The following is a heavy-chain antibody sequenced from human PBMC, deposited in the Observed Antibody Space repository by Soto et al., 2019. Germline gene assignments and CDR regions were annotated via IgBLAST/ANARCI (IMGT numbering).Heavy chain of an antibody. J-gene: IGHJ4*02. CDR2: VYYSGST. V-gene: IGHV4-30-4*01. Sequence: SETLSLTCTVSGGSISSGDYYWSWIRQPPGKGLEWIGCVYYSGSTYYNPSLKSRLTISVDTSKNQFSLKLSSVTAADTAVYYCARGPPLGYWGQGTLVTVSS. CDR1: GGSISSGDYY. CDR3: ARGPPLGY.